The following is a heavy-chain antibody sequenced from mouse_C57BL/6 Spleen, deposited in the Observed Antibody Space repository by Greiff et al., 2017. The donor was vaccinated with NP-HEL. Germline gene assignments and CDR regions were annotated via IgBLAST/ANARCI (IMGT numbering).Heavy chain of an antibody. V-gene: IGHV1-55*01. D-gene: IGHD2-1*01. J-gene: IGHJ2*01. CDR1: GYTFTSYW. CDR3: ARGDYGNYVDYFDY. Sequence: QVQLKQPGAELVKPGASVKMSCKASGYTFTSYWITWVKQRPGQGLEWIGDIYPGSGSTNYNEKFKSKATLTVDTSSSTAYMQLSSLTSEDSAVYYCARGDYGNYVDYFDYWGQGTTLTVSS. CDR2: IYPGSGST.